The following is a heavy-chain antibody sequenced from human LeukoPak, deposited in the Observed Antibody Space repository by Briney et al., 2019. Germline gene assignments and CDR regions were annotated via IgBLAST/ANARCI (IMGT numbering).Heavy chain of an antibody. V-gene: IGHV3-66*01. Sequence: GGSLRLSCAASGFRVSSNYMNWVRQAPGKGLEWVSITYNVGTTYYTDSVKGRFTISRDNSKNTLYLQMNSLRADDTAVYYCARGYGSGSYYFWGQGTLVTVSS. D-gene: IGHD3-10*01. CDR2: TYNVGTT. CDR1: GFRVSSNY. J-gene: IGHJ4*02. CDR3: ARGYGSGSYYF.